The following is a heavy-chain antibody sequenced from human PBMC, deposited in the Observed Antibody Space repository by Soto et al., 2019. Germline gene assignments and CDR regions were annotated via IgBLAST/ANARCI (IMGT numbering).Heavy chain of an antibody. V-gene: IGHV3-23*01. Sequence: ASLRLSCAASSVTFRSYAITWVRQATGKGLEWVAAASGSGGSTYYADPVKGRFTISRDNAKNSLYLQMNSLRAEDTAVYYCARDRTYNLIYYWFDAWREGTLVTV. CDR1: SVTFRSYA. D-gene: IGHD1-7*01. CDR3: ARDRTYNLIYYWFDA. J-gene: IGHJ5*02. CDR2: ASGSGGST.